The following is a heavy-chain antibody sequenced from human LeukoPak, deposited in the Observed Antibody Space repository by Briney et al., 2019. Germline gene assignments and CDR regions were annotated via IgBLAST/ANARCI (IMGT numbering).Heavy chain of an antibody. V-gene: IGHV3-48*01. CDR1: GFTFTRYG. D-gene: IGHD6-19*01. CDR3: AREGGQWLVRHYYFDY. J-gene: IGHJ4*02. CDR2: ISGSTSAV. Sequence: PGGSLRLSCAASGFTFTRYGMVWVRQAPGKGLEWVSYISGSTSAVYYADSVKGRFTISRDNSKNTLYLQMNSLRAEDTAVYYCAREGGQWLVRHYYFDYWGQGTLVTVSS.